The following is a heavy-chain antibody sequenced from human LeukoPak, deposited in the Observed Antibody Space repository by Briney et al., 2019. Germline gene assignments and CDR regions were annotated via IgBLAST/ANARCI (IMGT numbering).Heavy chain of an antibody. V-gene: IGHV4-34*01. J-gene: IGHJ4*02. CDR2: IIHSGRT. CDR1: GGSFSGYY. Sequence: SETLSLTCGVYGGSFSGYYWTWIRQSPGMGLEWIGEIIHSGRTNYNPSLTSRVSISVDTSKNQFSLELSSVTAADTAVYYCARGILVAVYAAFDYWGQGTLVTVSS. D-gene: IGHD2-2*01. CDR3: ARGILVAVYAAFDY.